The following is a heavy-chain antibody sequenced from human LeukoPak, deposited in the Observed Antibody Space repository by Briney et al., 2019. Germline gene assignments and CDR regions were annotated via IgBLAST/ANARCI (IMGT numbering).Heavy chain of an antibody. D-gene: IGHD3-22*01. Sequence: GGSLRLSCAASGFTFSSYAMHWVRQAPGKGLEWVAVISYDGSNKYYADSVKGRFTISRDNAKNMLYLQMNSLRAEDTAVYYCAKGYYYDSSGPPPAFGYWGQGTLVTVSS. V-gene: IGHV3-30-3*01. CDR2: ISYDGSNK. CDR1: GFTFSSYA. J-gene: IGHJ4*02. CDR3: AKGYYYDSSGPPPAFGY.